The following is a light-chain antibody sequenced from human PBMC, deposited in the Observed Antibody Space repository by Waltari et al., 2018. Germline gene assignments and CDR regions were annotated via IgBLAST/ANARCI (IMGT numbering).Light chain of an antibody. CDR3: QQGYSYPFT. V-gene: IGKV1-16*01. Sequence: DIQMTQSPSSLSASVGDTVTITCQASQGIGNNLNWYQQKPGKAPKLLIYRASSLQSGIPSRFSGSGSGTDFTLTISSRQPEDFATYYCQQGYSYPFTFGPGTKLDIK. J-gene: IGKJ3*01. CDR2: RAS. CDR1: QGIGNN.